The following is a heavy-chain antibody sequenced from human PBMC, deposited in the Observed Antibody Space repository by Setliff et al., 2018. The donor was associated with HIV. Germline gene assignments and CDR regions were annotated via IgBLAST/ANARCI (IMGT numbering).Heavy chain of an antibody. V-gene: IGHV4-31*02. CDR3: AREIYGGNSRPFDY. Sequence: PSETLSLTCTVSGGSISSGDYYWSWIRQYPGKGLEWIGYIYYSGSTFYNPSLKSRVTISVDTSKNQFSLKLTSVTAADTAVYYCAREIYGGNSRPFDYWGQGTQVTVSS. CDR2: IYYSGST. J-gene: IGHJ4*02. CDR1: GGSISSGDYY. D-gene: IGHD4-17*01.